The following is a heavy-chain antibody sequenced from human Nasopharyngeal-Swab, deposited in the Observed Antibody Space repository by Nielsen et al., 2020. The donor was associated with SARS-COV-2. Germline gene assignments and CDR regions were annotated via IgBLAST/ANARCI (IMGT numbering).Heavy chain of an antibody. CDR2: ISAYNGNT. Sequence: WGRQAPGQGLEWMGWISAYNGNTNYAQKLQGRVTMTTDTSTSTAYMELRSLRSDDTAVYYCARAMTMVVTITAYWGQGTLVTVSS. J-gene: IGHJ4*02. V-gene: IGHV1-18*01. D-gene: IGHD4/OR15-4a*01. CDR3: ARAMTMVVTITAY.